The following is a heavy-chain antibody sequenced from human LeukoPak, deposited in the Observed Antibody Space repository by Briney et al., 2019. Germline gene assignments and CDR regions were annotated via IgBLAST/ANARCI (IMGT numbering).Heavy chain of an antibody. D-gene: IGHD3-9*01. Sequence: SETLSLTCTVSGGSLSSYYWSWIRQPPGKGLEWIGYIYYSGSTNYNPSLKSRVTISVDTSKNQFSLKLSSVTAADTAVYYCARRLDYDILTGYYIHHAFDIWGQGTMVTVSS. V-gene: IGHV4-59*08. J-gene: IGHJ3*02. CDR3: ARRLDYDILTGYYIHHAFDI. CDR2: IYYSGST. CDR1: GGSLSSYY.